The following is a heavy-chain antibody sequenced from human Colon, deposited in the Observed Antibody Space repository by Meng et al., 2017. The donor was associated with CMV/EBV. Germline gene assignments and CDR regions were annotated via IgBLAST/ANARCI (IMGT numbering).Heavy chain of an antibody. CDR2: ISYDGTHK. V-gene: IGHV3-30-3*01. D-gene: IGHD3-10*01. CDR1: GFSFNRHA. J-gene: IGHJ4*02. Sequence: GESLKISCSASGFSFNRHALHWVRQGPGKGLEWVAMISYDGTHKAFPASVKGRFTISRDNSRDTVYLQMNNLRPEDAATYFCAGDSGTGSYVFHFDYWGLGAQVTVSS. CDR3: AGDSGTGSYVFHFDY.